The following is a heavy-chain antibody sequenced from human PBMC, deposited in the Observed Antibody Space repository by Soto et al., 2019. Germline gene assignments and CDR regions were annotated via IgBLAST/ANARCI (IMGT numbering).Heavy chain of an antibody. J-gene: IGHJ3*02. Sequence: ASVKVSCKASGYTFTSYGISWVRQAPGQGLEWMGWISAYNGNTNYAQKLQGRVTMTTDTSTSTAYMELRSLRSDDTAVYYCARQVSSGWYKNAFDIWGQGTMVTVPS. CDR2: ISAYNGNT. CDR3: ARQVSSGWYKNAFDI. V-gene: IGHV1-18*01. CDR1: GYTFTSYG. D-gene: IGHD6-19*01.